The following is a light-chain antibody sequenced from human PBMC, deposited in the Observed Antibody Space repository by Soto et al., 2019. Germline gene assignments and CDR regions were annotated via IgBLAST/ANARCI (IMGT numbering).Light chain of an antibody. CDR2: GAS. J-gene: IGKJ1*01. V-gene: IGKV3-20*01. CDR3: QQYGSSYPWT. CDR1: QSVSSSY. Sequence: EIVFTQSPGTXSLSPGERGTLSCSASQSVSSSYLAWYQQKPGQAPRLLIYGASSRATGIPDRFSGSGSGTDFTLTIRRLEPEDFAVYYCQQYGSSYPWTFGQGTKVDI.